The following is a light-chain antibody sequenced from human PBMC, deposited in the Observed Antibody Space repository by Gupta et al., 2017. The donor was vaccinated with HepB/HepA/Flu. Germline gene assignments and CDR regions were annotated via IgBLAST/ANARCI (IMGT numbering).Light chain of an antibody. Sequence: IQLTQSPSSLSTSVGDRVTITCRASQSISTYLNWFQQKPGKAPNLLIYAASSLQSGVPSRFSGSGSGSEFTLTISSLQPEDFATYYCQQTYITPKTFGQGTKVEIK. CDR3: QQTYITPKT. CDR1: QSISTY. V-gene: IGKV1-39*01. CDR2: AAS. J-gene: IGKJ1*01.